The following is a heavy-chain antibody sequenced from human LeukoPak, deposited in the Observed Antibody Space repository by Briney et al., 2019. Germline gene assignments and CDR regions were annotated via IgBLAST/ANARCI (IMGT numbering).Heavy chain of an antibody. D-gene: IGHD1-26*01. V-gene: IGHV3-30*04. J-gene: IGHJ1*01. Sequence: GTSLRLSCTASGFTFSAYALHWARQAPGKGLEWVAVISHDESNYYYAESVKGRFSISRDDSKNTLVLQMNSLTTEDAGVYYCARARTGSYYSPFEYWGPGTLVTVSS. CDR1: GFTFSAYA. CDR2: ISHDESNY. CDR3: ARARTGSYYSPFEY.